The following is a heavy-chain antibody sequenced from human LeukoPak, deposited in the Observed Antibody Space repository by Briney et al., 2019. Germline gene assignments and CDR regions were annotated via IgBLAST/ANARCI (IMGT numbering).Heavy chain of an antibody. V-gene: IGHV4-59*08. D-gene: IGHD3-3*01. J-gene: IGHJ5*02. Sequence: SESLSLTCTVSGGSISGYYWSWIRPPPGKGLEWIGYIHYSGSTNYNPSLKSRVTVSLDTSENQFSLNLYSMTAADTAVYYCARYPRVDSSHHWGQGALVTVSS. CDR3: ARYPRVDSSHH. CDR1: GGSISGYY. CDR2: IHYSGST.